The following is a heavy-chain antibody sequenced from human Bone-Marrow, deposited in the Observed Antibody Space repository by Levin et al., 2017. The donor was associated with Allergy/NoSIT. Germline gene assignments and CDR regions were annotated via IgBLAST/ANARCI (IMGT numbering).Heavy chain of an antibody. J-gene: IGHJ4*02. CDR3: ARGSDYGYFGFDY. V-gene: IGHV3-33*01. CDR2: IWYDGSNK. D-gene: IGHD4-17*01. Sequence: LSLTCAASGFTFSSYGMHWVRQAPGKGLEWVAVIWYDGSNKYYADSVKGRFTISRDNSKNTLYLQMNSLRAEDTAVYYCARGSDYGYFGFDYWGQGTLVTVSS. CDR1: GFTFSSYG.